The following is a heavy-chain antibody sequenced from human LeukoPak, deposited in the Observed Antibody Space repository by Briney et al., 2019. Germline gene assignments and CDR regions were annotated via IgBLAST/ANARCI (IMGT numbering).Heavy chain of an antibody. V-gene: IGHV3-15*01. J-gene: IGHJ4*02. CDR3: TTARITMIVVVFDY. CDR1: GFPFSNAW. Sequence: GSLRLSCAASGFPFSNAWMSWVRQAPGKGLEWVGRIKSKTDGGTTDYAAPVKGRFTISRDDSKNTLYLQMNSLKTEDTAVYYCTTARITMIVVVFDYWGQGTLVTVSS. CDR2: IKSKTDGGTT. D-gene: IGHD3-22*01.